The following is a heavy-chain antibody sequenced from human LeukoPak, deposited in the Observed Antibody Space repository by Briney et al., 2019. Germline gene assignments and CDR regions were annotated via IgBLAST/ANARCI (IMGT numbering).Heavy chain of an antibody. J-gene: IGHJ4*02. CDR3: ARERYNWNDGDYFDY. Sequence: GASVKVSCKASGGTFSSYAISWVRQAPGQGLEWMGRIIPILGIANYAQKFQGRVTITADKSTSTAYMELSSLRSEDTAVYYCARERYNWNDGDYFDYWGQGTLVTVSS. CDR2: IIPILGIA. V-gene: IGHV1-69*04. D-gene: IGHD1-1*01. CDR1: GGTFSSYA.